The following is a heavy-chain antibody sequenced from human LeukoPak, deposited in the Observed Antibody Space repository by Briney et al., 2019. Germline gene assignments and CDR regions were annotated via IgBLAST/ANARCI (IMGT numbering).Heavy chain of an antibody. D-gene: IGHD2-15*01. CDR3: ASLRYCSGGSCFGIDY. CDR1: GFTFSSYG. Sequence: GGSLRLSCAASGFTFSSYGMHWVRQAPGKGLEWVAFIRYDGSNKYYADSVKGRFTISRDNSKNTLYLQMNSLRAEDTAVYYCASLRYCSGGSCFGIDYWGQGTLVTVSS. J-gene: IGHJ4*02. V-gene: IGHV3-30*02. CDR2: IRYDGSNK.